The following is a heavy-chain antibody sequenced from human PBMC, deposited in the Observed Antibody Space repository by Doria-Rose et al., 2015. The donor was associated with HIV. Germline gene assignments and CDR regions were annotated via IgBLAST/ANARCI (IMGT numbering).Heavy chain of an antibody. Sequence: QITLKESGPVLVKPTETLTLTCTVSGVSLSSPGMGVSWIRQPPGKALEWLANIFSDDERSYKTSRKSRHTISRCTSKSQVVLTMTDMDPVDTATYYCARIKSSRWYHKYYFDFWGQGTLVIVSA. CDR1: GVSLSSPGMG. CDR2: IFSDDER. D-gene: IGHD6-13*01. V-gene: IGHV2-26*01. CDR3: ARIKSSRWYHKYYFDF. J-gene: IGHJ4*02.